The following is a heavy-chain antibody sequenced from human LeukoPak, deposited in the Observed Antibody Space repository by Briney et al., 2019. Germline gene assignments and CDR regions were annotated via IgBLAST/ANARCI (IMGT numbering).Heavy chain of an antibody. D-gene: IGHD5-24*01. J-gene: IGHJ4*02. V-gene: IGHV1-18*01. CDR3: ARDGAPEMATIKSGSDY. Sequence: ASVKVSCKAAGYRFTNYGFSWVRQAPGQGLEWMGWISAYSGDTNYALNLQGRVTMTTDTSASTAYMELRSLRSDDTAVYYCARDGAPEMATIKSGSDYWGQGTLVTVSS. CDR1: GYRFTNYG. CDR2: ISAYSGDT.